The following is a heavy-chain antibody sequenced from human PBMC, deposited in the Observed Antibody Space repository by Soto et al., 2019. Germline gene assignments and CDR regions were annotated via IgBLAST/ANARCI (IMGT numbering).Heavy chain of an antibody. V-gene: IGHV1-18*01. CDR1: GNTFTSYG. CDR3: ARASGSSYWFDP. Sequence: ASVKLSCKASGNTFTSYGICWGRQAPGQGLEWMGWISAYNGNTNYAQKLQGRVTMTTDTSTSTAYMELRSLRSDDTAVYYCARASGSSYWFDPWGQGTLVTVSS. CDR2: ISAYNGNT. J-gene: IGHJ5*02. D-gene: IGHD1-26*01.